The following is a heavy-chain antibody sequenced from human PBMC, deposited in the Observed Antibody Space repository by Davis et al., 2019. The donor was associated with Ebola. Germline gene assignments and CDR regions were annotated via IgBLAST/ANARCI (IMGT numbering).Heavy chain of an antibody. D-gene: IGHD2-2*01. J-gene: IGHJ4*02. CDR1: GYTFTSYA. Sequence: ASVKVSCKASGYTFTSYAMHWVRQAPGQRLEWMGWINAGNGNTKYSQKFQGRVTITRDTSASTAYMELSSLRSEDTAVYYCAREDIVVVPAAPLDYWGQGTLVTVSS. CDR3: AREDIVVVPAAPLDY. V-gene: IGHV1-3*01. CDR2: INAGNGNT.